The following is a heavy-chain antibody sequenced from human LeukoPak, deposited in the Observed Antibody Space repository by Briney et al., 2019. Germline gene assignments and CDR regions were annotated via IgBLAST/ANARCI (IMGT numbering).Heavy chain of an antibody. J-gene: IGHJ5*02. V-gene: IGHV4-59*01. CDR2: IYYTEST. CDR1: GGSISSYY. Sequence: SETLSLTCTVSGGSISSYYWSWIRQPPGKGLGWIGYIYYTESTNYNPFLKSRVTISLDPSKNHFSLKLSSVTAADTAVYYCARGSWKFDPWGQGTLVTVSS. CDR3: ARGSWKFDP. D-gene: IGHD1-1*01.